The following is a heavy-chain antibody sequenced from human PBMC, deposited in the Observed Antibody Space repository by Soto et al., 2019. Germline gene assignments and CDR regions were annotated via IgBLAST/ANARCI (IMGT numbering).Heavy chain of an antibody. CDR2: LNHDGRNT. J-gene: IGHJ4*02. CDR1: GFTFNDFG. V-gene: IGHV3-23*01. Sequence: EVQLLESGGDLVQSGGSLRLSCEASGFTFNDFGMSWVRQTPGKGLEWVSTLNHDGRNTHYAASVEGRFTISRDKSKNTLYLQMGSLRAEDTAIYYCAKDAGNEESLFDYWGRGTLVTVSS. CDR3: AKDAGNEESLFDY.